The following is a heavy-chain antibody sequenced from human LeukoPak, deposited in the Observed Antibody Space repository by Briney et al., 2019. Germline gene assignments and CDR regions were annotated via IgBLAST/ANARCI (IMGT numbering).Heavy chain of an antibody. CDR2: ISGTSVST. CDR3: TKLPSAWWLGNYFDY. CDR1: GFTFSTYA. J-gene: IGHJ4*02. V-gene: IGHV3-23*01. D-gene: IGHD2-8*02. Sequence: GGSLRLSCAASGFTFSTYAMSWVRQAPGKGLEWVSAISGTSVSTYYADSVKGRFTISRGNSNNTLFLQMNSLRAEDTAIYYCTKLPSAWWLGNYFDYWGQGTLVTVSS.